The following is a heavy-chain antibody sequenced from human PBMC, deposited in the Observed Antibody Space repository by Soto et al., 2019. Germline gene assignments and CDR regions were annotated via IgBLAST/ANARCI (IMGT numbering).Heavy chain of an antibody. CDR2: IYYSGRT. Sequence: QVQLQESGPGLVKPSETLSLTCTVSGGSISSYYWSWIRQPPGKGLEWIGYIYYSGRTNYNPSLKSRVTISVDTSKNQFSLKLSSVTAADTAVYYCARSYGSGSYSDYWGQGTLVTVSS. V-gene: IGHV4-59*08. J-gene: IGHJ4*02. D-gene: IGHD3-10*01. CDR3: ARSYGSGSYSDY. CDR1: GGSISSYY.